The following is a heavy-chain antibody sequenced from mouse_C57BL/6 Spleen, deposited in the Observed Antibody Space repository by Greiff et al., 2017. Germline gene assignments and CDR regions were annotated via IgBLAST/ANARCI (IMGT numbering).Heavy chain of an antibody. CDR1: GYTFTSYW. CDR2: IDPSDSET. Sequence: QVQLQQPGAELVRPGSSVKLSCKASGYTFTSYWMPWVKQRPIQGLEWIGNIDPSDSETHYNQKFKDKATLTVDKSSSTAYMQLSSLTSEDSAVYYWARWGGTRDFDYWGQGTTLTVSS. J-gene: IGHJ2*01. V-gene: IGHV1-52*01. D-gene: IGHD3-3*01. CDR3: ARWGGTRDFDY.